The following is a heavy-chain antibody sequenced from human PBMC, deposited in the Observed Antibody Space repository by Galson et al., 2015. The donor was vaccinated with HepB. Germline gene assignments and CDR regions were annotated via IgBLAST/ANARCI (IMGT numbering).Heavy chain of an antibody. CDR1: EFTFSNYA. J-gene: IGHJ4*02. V-gene: IGHV3-23*01. Sequence: SLRLSCAASEFTFSNYAMSWVRQAPGKGLEWGSIISGTNGRALYRNSVRGRFTISRDNSKNTFYLQMSSLTLEDTALYYCAKATGIVPAATVDFWGQGTLVTVSS. D-gene: IGHD2-2*01. CDR3: AKATGIVPAATVDF. CDR2: ISGTNGRA.